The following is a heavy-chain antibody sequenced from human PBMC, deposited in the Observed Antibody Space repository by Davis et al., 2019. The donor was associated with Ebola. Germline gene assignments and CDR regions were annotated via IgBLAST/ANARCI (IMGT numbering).Heavy chain of an antibody. Sequence: ASVKVSCKASGYSFTDDGISWVRQAPGQGLEWMGWISGYDGDTVFAQKFQDRVTMTTGTSTSTAYMELRILRSDDTAVYYCARDEQQIRPAFDIWGQGTEVTVSS. V-gene: IGHV1-18*01. J-gene: IGHJ3*02. CDR1: GYSFTDDG. D-gene: IGHD6-13*01. CDR3: ARDEQQIRPAFDI. CDR2: ISGYDGDT.